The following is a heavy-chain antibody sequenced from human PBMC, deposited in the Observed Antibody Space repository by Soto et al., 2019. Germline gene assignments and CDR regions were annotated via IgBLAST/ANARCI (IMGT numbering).Heavy chain of an antibody. J-gene: IGHJ4*02. D-gene: IGHD3-16*01. CDR1: GYTFTSYG. Sequence: QVQLVQSGAEVKKPGASVKVSCKASGYTFTSYGISWVRQAPGQGLEWMGWISAYNGNTNYAQKLQGXVAMSPXXSTSAAYMELRSLRSDDTAVYYCARDAGVSGELYYWGQGSLVTVSS. CDR3: ARDAGVSGELYY. V-gene: IGHV1-18*01. CDR2: ISAYNGNT.